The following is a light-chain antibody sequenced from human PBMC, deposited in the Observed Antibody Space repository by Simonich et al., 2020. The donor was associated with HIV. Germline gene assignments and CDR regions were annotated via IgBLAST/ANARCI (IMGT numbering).Light chain of an antibody. Sequence: QSALTQPASVSGAPGQAITISCTGTSSDVGSYNLVSWYQQHPGKAPKLMIYEGSKRTSGVSNRFSGSNSGNTASLTISGLQAEDEAEYYCCSYAGSHYVFGTGTRVTVL. CDR1: SSDVGSYNL. CDR2: EGS. V-gene: IGLV2-23*01. J-gene: IGLJ1*01. CDR3: CSYAGSHYV.